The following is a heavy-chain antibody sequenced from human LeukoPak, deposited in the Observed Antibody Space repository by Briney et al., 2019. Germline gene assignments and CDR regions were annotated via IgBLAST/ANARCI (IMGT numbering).Heavy chain of an antibody. D-gene: IGHD6-13*01. CDR3: ARVITAVGTDY. Sequence: SETLSLTCNLSGGSKSGNCWSWIRQPPGKGLEWIGEINHSGSTNYNPSLKSRVTISVDTSKNQFSLKLSSVTAADTAVYYCARVITAVGTDYWGQGTLVTVSS. J-gene: IGHJ4*02. CDR2: INHSGST. V-gene: IGHV4-34*01. CDR1: GGSKSGNC.